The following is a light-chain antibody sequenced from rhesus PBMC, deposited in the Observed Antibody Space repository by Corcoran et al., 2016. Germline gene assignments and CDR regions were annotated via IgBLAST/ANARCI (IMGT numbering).Light chain of an antibody. J-gene: IGKJ3*01. Sequence: EIVMTQSPATLSLSPGERATLSCRASQSVSSYVAWYQQKPEQAPRLLIHGASSRATGIPDRFSGSGSGTDFTLIISSLEPKDVGVYYCQQYNNWKFTFGPGTKLDIK. CDR1: QSVSSY. V-gene: IGKV3S9*01. CDR3: QQYNNWKFT. CDR2: GAS.